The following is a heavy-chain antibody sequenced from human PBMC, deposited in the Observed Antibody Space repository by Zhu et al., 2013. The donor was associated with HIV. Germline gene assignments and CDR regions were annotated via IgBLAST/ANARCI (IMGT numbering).Heavy chain of an antibody. CDR2: ISPTTWET. J-gene: IGHJ4*02. D-gene: IGHD4-4*01. CDR3: ARALTRTVSMNHGRAALDL. Sequence: LQSGAEIKRPGASVTLSCTASGYNFNSYFINWVRQAPGQGPEWMEWISPTTWETTLAPRFHGRVALTRATSSNTIYLYLSGLRPDDTAVYFCARALTRTVSMNHGRAALDLWGQGT. V-gene: IGHV1-2*02. CDR1: GYNFNSYF.